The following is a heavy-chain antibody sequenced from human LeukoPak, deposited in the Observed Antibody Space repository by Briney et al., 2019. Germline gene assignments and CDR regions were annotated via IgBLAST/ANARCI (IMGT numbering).Heavy chain of an antibody. CDR3: ARSPSVLRYFDLYYMDV. Sequence: KPSETLSLTCAVYGGSVSGYYWSWIRQPPGKGLEWIGEINHSGSTNYNPSLKSRVTISVDTSKNQFSLKLSSVTAADTAVYYCARSPSVLRYFDLYYMDVWGKGTTVTISS. CDR1: GGSVSGYY. D-gene: IGHD3-9*01. V-gene: IGHV4-34*01. CDR2: INHSGST. J-gene: IGHJ6*03.